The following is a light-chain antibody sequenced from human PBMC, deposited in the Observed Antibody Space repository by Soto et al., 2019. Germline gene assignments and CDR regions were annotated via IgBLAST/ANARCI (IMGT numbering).Light chain of an antibody. CDR1: QSVRSSY. V-gene: IGKV3-20*01. CDR2: GAS. Sequence: EIVLTQPPGTLSLSPGERATLSCRASQSVRSSYLAWYQQKPGQAPRLLIYGASSRATGIPDRFSGSGSGTDFTLTISRLEPEDFAVYYCQQYNSWPPITFGQGTRLEIK. CDR3: QQYNSWPPIT. J-gene: IGKJ5*01.